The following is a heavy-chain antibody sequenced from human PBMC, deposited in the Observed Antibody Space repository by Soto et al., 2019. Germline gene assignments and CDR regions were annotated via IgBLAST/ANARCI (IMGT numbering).Heavy chain of an antibody. V-gene: IGHV4-34*01. J-gene: IGHJ4*02. D-gene: IGHD3-16*02. CDR2: INDSGST. CDR1: GGSFSGYY. CDR3: ARTPYDNIWGSYRYIDF. Sequence: SETLSLTCAVYGGSFSGYYHWTWTRQPPGKGLEWIGEINDSGSTDYNPSLESRVTISADTSKNHFSLKLRSVTAADTAVYYCARTPYDNIWGSYRYIDFWGQGALVTVSS.